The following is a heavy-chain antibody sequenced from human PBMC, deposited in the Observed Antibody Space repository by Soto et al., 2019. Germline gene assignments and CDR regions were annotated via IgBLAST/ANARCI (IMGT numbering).Heavy chain of an antibody. D-gene: IGHD6-19*01. Sequence: QGLLVQSGAEVKKPGASVKVSCKASGYIFSNCAIHWVRQAPGQRLEWMGWINAGNGNTKYSQKFQGRVTITRDTSATTAYMDLSRLTFEDTAVYYCARDPYTSGRDHDAFDIWGLGRMVTVSS. CDR1: GYIFSNCA. V-gene: IGHV1-3*01. CDR3: ARDPYTSGRDHDAFDI. CDR2: INAGNGNT. J-gene: IGHJ3*02.